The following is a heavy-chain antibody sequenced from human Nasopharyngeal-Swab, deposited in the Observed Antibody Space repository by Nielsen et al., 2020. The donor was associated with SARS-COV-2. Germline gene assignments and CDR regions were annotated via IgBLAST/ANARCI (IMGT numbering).Heavy chain of an antibody. Sequence: GESLKISCAASGFTFSSYSMNWVRQAPGKGLEWVSSISSNSSYIYYADSVKGRFTISRDNAKNSLYLQMNSLRAEDTAVYYCARDQGMGYYYYYGMDVWGQGTTVTVSS. V-gene: IGHV3-21*01. CDR2: ISSNSSYI. CDR1: GFTFSSYS. D-gene: IGHD3-16*01. J-gene: IGHJ6*02. CDR3: ARDQGMGYYYYYGMDV.